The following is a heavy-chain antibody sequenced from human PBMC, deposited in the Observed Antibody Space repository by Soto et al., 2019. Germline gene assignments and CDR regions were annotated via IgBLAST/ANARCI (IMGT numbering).Heavy chain of an antibody. D-gene: IGHD5-18*01. Sequence: QVQLVQSGAEVKKPGASVKVSFNASGYTLTRYGVSWVRQAPGQWLEWMGWISAYNGNTNYAQKLQGRVTMTTDTSTSTAYMELRSLRSDETSVYYCASSLLVGYGLEGESDWGQGTLVTVS. CDR2: ISAYNGNT. V-gene: IGHV1-18*01. J-gene: IGHJ4*02. CDR3: ASSLLVGYGLEGESD. CDR1: GYTLTRYG.